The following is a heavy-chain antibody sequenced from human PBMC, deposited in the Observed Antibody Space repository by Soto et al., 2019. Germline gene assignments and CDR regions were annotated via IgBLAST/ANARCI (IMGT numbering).Heavy chain of an antibody. CDR3: AKDLPRYGDYPDLYFDY. D-gene: IGHD4-17*01. V-gene: IGHV3-23*01. Sequence: PGGSLRLSCAASGFTFSSYAMSWVRQAPGKGLEWVSAISGSGGSTYYADSVKGRFTISRDNSKNTLYLQMNSLRAEDTAVYYCAKDLPRYGDYPDLYFDYWGQGALVTVSS. CDR2: ISGSGGST. CDR1: GFTFSSYA. J-gene: IGHJ4*02.